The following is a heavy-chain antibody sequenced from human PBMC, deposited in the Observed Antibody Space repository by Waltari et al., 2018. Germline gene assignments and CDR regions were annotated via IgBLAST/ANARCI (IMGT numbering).Heavy chain of an antibody. Sequence: QVQLVQSGAEVKKPGASVKVSCTVSGYTIPELSMHWVRPAPGKGLEWMGGFDPEDGETIYAQKFQGRVTMTEDTSTDTAYMELSSLRSEDTAVYYCATTPQRWLQYYAFDIWGQGTMVTVSS. CDR2: FDPEDGET. J-gene: IGHJ3*02. CDR1: GYTIPELS. V-gene: IGHV1-24*01. CDR3: ATTPQRWLQYYAFDI. D-gene: IGHD5-12*01.